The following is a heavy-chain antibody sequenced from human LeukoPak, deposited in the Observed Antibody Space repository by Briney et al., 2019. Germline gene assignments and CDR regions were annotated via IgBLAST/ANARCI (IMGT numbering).Heavy chain of an antibody. J-gene: IGHJ1*01. CDR2: TIPIFGTT. CDR1: GGTLSSYA. V-gene: IGHV1-69*13. Sequence: SVKVSCKASGGTLSSYAISWVRQAPGQGLEWMGGTIPIFGTTNYAQKFQGRVTITADESTRTAYMELSSLRSEDTAVYYCARTYCSSTSCYIREVGEYFQHWGQGTLVTVSS. CDR3: ARTYCSSTSCYIREVGEYFQH. D-gene: IGHD2-2*02.